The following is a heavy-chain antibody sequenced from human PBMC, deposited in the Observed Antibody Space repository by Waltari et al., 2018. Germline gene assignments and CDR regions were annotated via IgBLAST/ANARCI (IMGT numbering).Heavy chain of an antibody. D-gene: IGHD6-13*01. CDR1: GYTFTSYG. CDR2: ISAYNGNT. V-gene: IGHV1-18*01. J-gene: IGHJ6*02. Sequence: QVQLVQSGAEVKKPGASVKVSCKASGYTFTSYGISWVPQAPGQGLEWMGWISAYNGNTNYAQKLQGRVTMTTDTSTSTAYMELRSLRSEDTAVYYCARVARWQQLAGLGSDVWGQGTTVTVSS. CDR3: ARVARWQQLAGLGSDV.